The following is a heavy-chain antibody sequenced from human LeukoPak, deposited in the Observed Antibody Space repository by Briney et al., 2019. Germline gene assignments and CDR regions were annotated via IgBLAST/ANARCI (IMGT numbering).Heavy chain of an antibody. J-gene: IGHJ5*02. CDR3: ARDREYCSGGSCYSWFDP. Sequence: AASVKVSCKASGYTFTSYGISWVRQAPGQGLEWTGWISAYNGNTNYAQKLQGRVTMTTDTSTSTAYMELRSLRSDDTAVYYCARDREYCSGGSCYSWFDPWGQGTLVTVSS. V-gene: IGHV1-18*01. D-gene: IGHD2-15*01. CDR2: ISAYNGNT. CDR1: GYTFTSYG.